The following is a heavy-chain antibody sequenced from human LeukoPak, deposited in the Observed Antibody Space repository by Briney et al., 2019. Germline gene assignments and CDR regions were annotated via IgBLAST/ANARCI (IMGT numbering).Heavy chain of an antibody. CDR2: INPSGGST. CDR1: GYTFTSYY. Sequence: ASVKVSCKASGYTFTSYYMHWVRQAPGQGLEWMGIINPSGGSTSYAQKFQGGVTMTRDTSTSTVYMELSSLRSEDTAVYYCARFPPSDYTVVTRGDDDAFDIWGQGTMVTVSS. V-gene: IGHV1-46*01. J-gene: IGHJ3*02. CDR3: ARFPPSDYTVVTRGDDDAFDI. D-gene: IGHD4-23*01.